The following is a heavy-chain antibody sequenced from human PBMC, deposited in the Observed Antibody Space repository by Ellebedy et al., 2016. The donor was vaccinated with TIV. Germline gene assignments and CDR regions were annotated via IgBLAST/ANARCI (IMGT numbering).Heavy chain of an antibody. CDR3: ARVLGYGPGSYYVWN. D-gene: IGHD3-10*01. Sequence: PGGSLRLSCAASGFTVSSNYMSWVRQAPGKGLECVSGIHCGGSTYYADSVKGRFTISRDNSKNTLYLQMNSLRAEDTAVYYCARVLGYGPGSYYVWNWGQGTPVTVSS. CDR2: IHCGGST. CDR1: GFTVSSNY. J-gene: IGHJ4*02. V-gene: IGHV3-53*01.